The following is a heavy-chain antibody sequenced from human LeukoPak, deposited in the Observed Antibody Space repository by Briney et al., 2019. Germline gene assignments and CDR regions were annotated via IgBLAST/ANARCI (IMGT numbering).Heavy chain of an antibody. Sequence: SQTLSLTCAISGDSVSSNSAAWNWIRQSPSRGLEWLGRTYYRSKWYNDYAVSVKSRITINPDTSKNQFSLQLNSVTPEDTAVYYCARGPLRYCSSTSCLEGGYYYYMDVWGKGTTVTVSS. CDR3: ARGPLRYCSSTSCLEGGYYYYMDV. D-gene: IGHD2-2*01. CDR1: GDSVSSNSAA. V-gene: IGHV6-1*01. CDR2: TYYRSKWYN. J-gene: IGHJ6*03.